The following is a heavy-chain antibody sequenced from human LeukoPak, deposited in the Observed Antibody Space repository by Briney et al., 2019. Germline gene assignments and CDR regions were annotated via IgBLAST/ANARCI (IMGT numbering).Heavy chain of an antibody. CDR3: ARDYGSGWYESYFDY. D-gene: IGHD6-19*01. CDR1: GLTVTNAW. V-gene: IGHV3-7*01. J-gene: IGHJ4*02. CDR2: IKEDGSER. Sequence: GGSLRLSCSASGLTVTNAWMNWVRQTPGKGLEWVASIKEDGSERQYVDSVKGRFSISRDNTKGSLFLQLDSLRAEDTAVYYCARDYGSGWYESYFDYWGQGTLVTVSS.